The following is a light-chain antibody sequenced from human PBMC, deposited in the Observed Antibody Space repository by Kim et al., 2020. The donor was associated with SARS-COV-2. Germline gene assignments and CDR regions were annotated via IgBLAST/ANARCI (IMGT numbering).Light chain of an antibody. CDR2: KAS. CDR3: QQYDTYHT. V-gene: IGKV1-5*03. Sequence: LSASVGDSVTITCRASQNINNWLAWYQLRPGRAPKLLIYKASNLESGVPSRFSGSGSGTEFTLTIYSLQPDDFATYCCQQYDTYHTFGQGTKLEI. J-gene: IGKJ2*01. CDR1: QNINNW.